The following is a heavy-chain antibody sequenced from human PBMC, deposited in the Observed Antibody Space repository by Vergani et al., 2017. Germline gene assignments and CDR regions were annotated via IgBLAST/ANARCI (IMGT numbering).Heavy chain of an antibody. CDR3: ARALDYGMDV. V-gene: IGHV3-21*01. J-gene: IGHJ6*02. CDR2: ISSSSSYI. Sequence: EVQLLESGGGLVQPGGSLRLSCAASGFTFSSYSMNWVRQAPGKGLEWVSSISSSSSYIYYEDSVTGRFTISRDNAKNSLYLQMNSLRAEDTAVYYCARALDYGMDVWGQGTTVTVSS. CDR1: GFTFSSYS.